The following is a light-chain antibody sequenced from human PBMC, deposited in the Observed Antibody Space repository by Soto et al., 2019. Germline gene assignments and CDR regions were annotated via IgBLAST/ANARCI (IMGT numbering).Light chain of an antibody. V-gene: IGKV3-15*01. CDR2: VAS. Sequence: EIVMTQSPATLSVSPGERATLSCRASQSVTSNLAWYQQKPGQAPRLLVYVASTRAAGIPARFSGRGSGTDFTLTISSLKSEDFAVYYCQQYNDWPFTFGPGTKVDIK. CDR1: QSVTSN. J-gene: IGKJ3*01. CDR3: QQYNDWPFT.